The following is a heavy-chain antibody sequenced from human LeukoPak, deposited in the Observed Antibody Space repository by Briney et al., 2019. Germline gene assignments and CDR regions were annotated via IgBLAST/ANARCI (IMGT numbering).Heavy chain of an antibody. J-gene: IGHJ3*02. CDR2: ISYDGSNK. Sequence: GGSLRLSCAASGFTFSSYGMHWVRQAPGKGLEWVAVISYDGSNKYYADSVKGRFTISRDNSKNTLYLQMNSLRAEGTAVYYCAKPTSRTDAFDIWGQGTMVTVSS. D-gene: IGHD1-1*01. CDR3: AKPTSRTDAFDI. CDR1: GFTFSSYG. V-gene: IGHV3-30*18.